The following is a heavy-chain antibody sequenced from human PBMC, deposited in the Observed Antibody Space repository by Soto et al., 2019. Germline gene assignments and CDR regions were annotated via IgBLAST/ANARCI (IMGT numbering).Heavy chain of an antibody. CDR1: GFTCNNAW. D-gene: IGHD6-13*01. Sequence: EVQLVESGGGLVKPGGSLRLSCTASGFTCNNAWLSWVRQAPGKGLEWVGRIKSKTDGGTTDYAAPVKGRFTISRDDSENMLYLKMNSLKTEDTAVYYCTTGLGQHVLAFDYWGQGTLLTVSS. CDR3: TTGLGQHVLAFDY. CDR2: IKSKTDGGTT. J-gene: IGHJ4*02. V-gene: IGHV3-15*01.